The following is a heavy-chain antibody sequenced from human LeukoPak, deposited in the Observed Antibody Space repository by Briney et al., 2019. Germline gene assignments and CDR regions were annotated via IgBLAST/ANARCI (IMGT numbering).Heavy chain of an antibody. V-gene: IGHV1-2*02. D-gene: IGHD5-12*01. Sequence: ASVKVSCKASGYTFIGYYLHWLRQAPGQGPEWMGWINPNSGGTNYSEKFQGRVTMTRDTSISTAYMELSRLRSDDTAVYYCARGSGYDFLAFDIWGQGTMVTVSS. J-gene: IGHJ3*02. CDR2: INPNSGGT. CDR1: GYTFIGYY. CDR3: ARGSGYDFLAFDI.